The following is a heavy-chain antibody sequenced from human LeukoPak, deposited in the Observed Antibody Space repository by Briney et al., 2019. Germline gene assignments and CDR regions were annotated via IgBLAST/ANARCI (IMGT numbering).Heavy chain of an antibody. Sequence: PSETLSVTRTDSRGSLSNYYWRWIRQPAGAGLEWIGRIYTNGSTTYNPSLKCRLNISIDTSKNQFTLKLSSVTAADTAGYYSARDSGTTGEVKFDPWGQGTLVTVSS. CDR3: ARDSGTTGEVKFDP. D-gene: IGHD3-10*01. CDR2: IYTNGST. V-gene: IGHV4-4*07. CDR1: RGSLSNYY. J-gene: IGHJ5*02.